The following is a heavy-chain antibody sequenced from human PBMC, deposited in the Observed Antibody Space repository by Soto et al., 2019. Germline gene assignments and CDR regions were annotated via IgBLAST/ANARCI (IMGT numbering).Heavy chain of an antibody. Sequence: QVQLVQFGAEVKKPGASVKVSCKASGYTSSRYAINWVRQASGQGLEWMGWLNPNSGDTGYAQKFQGRVTLTRNTSINTAYIELSSLTSDDTAVYYCATSGGGWYLYWGQGTLVTVSS. V-gene: IGHV1-8*01. CDR1: GYTSSRYA. CDR2: LNPNSGDT. CDR3: ATSGGGWYLY. D-gene: IGHD6-19*01. J-gene: IGHJ4*02.